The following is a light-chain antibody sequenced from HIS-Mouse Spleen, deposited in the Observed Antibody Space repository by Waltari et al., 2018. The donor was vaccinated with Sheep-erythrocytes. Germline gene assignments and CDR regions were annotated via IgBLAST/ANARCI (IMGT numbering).Light chain of an antibody. Sequence: QSALTQPASVSGSPGQSITISCPGPSRAVGSYNLVSLYQQHPGKAPKLMIYEGSKRPSGVSNRFSGSKSGNTASLTISGLQAEDEADYYCCSYAGSSTPWVFGGGTKLTVL. V-gene: IGLV2-23*01. J-gene: IGLJ3*02. CDR3: CSYAGSSTPWV. CDR2: EGS. CDR1: SRAVGSYNL.